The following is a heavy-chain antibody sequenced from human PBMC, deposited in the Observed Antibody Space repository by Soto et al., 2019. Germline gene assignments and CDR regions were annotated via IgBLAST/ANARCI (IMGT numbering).Heavy chain of an antibody. CDR2: IKVDGSEI. Sequence: EVQLVESGGDLVQPGGSLRLSCTASGFTFSNYWMSWVRQAPGKGLEWVASIKVDGSEIHYVDSVMGRFTVSRDNAKNSLYLQMHSLRAEDTAVYYGVTLPWSPHGEYFREWGQGTLVTVSS. J-gene: IGHJ1*01. CDR1: GFTFSNYW. V-gene: IGHV3-7*02. CDR3: VTLPWSPHGEYFRE. D-gene: IGHD2-15*01.